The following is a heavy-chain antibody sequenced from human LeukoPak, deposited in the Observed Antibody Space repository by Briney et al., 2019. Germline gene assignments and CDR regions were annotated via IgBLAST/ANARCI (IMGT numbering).Heavy chain of an antibody. Sequence: GGSLRLSCAAAGFTFSSYAMSWVRQAPGKGLEWVSAISGSGGSTYYADSVKGRFTISRDNSKNTLYLQMNSVRAEDTAVYSCAEGSPGIAAAGAFDIWGQGTMVTVSS. CDR2: ISGSGGST. V-gene: IGHV3-23*01. CDR1: GFTFSSYA. CDR3: AEGSPGIAAAGAFDI. D-gene: IGHD6-13*01. J-gene: IGHJ3*02.